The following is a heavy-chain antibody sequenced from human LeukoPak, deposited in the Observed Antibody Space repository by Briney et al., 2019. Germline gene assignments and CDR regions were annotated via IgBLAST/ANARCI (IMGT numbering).Heavy chain of an antibody. J-gene: IGHJ4*02. V-gene: IGHV7-4-1*02. CDR1: GYTFTSYA. CDR2: INTNTGNP. Sequence: EASVKVSCKASGYTFTSYAMNWVRQAPGQGLEWMGWINTNTGNPTYAQGFTGRFVFSLDTSVSTAYLQISSLKAEDTAVYYCARLPRYVVVVAATPRFDYWGQGTLVTVSS. CDR3: ARLPRYVVVVAATPRFDY. D-gene: IGHD2-15*01.